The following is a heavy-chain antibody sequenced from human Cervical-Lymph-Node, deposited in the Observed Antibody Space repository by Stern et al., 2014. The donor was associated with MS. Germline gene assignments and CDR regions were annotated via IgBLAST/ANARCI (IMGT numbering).Heavy chain of an antibody. J-gene: IGHJ3*02. Sequence: QVQLVQSGAEVKEPGSSVKVSCSASGGTFSSYVINWVRQAPGQGLEWMGMIIPMFGTTKYAQRFQGRVTITADESTSTAYVELSSLRSEDTAVYHCARRDYYESSAQYWGAFDIWGQGTMVTVSS. CDR1: GGTFSSYV. CDR3: ARRDYYESSAQYWGAFDI. D-gene: IGHD3-22*01. CDR2: IIPMFGTT. V-gene: IGHV1-69*18.